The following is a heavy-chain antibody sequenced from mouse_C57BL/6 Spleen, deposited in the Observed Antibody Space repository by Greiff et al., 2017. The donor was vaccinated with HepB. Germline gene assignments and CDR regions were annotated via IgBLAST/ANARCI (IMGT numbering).Heavy chain of an antibody. V-gene: IGHV1-7*01. J-gene: IGHJ4*01. CDR3: TKPYYSNYEGAMDY. CDR1: GYTFTSYW. CDR2: INPSSGYT. D-gene: IGHD2-5*01. Sequence: VKLMESGAELAKPGASVKLSCKASGYTFTSYWMHWVKQRPGQGLEWIGYINPSSGYTKYNQKFKDKATLTADKSSSTAYMQLSSLTSEDSAVYCSTKPYYSNYEGAMDYWGQGTSVTVSS.